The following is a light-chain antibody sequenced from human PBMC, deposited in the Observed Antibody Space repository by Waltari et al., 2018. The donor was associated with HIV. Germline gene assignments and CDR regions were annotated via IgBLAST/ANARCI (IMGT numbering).Light chain of an antibody. CDR3: HSKDGSLIGSA. CDR1: NSNIGAAYD. CDR2: GNN. Sequence: QSVLTQPPSVSGAPGQRVTISCTGSNSNIGAAYDVHWFQQLPGTAPKLVNYGNNKPPSVGPDRLSDLQSGNSAYQAILGLHAEDEADYYCHSKDGSLIGSAFGGATKLTV. J-gene: IGLJ2*01. V-gene: IGLV1-40*01.